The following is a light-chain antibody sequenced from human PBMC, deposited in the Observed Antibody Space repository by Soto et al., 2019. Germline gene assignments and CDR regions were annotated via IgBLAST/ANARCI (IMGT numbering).Light chain of an antibody. Sequence: EIVLTQSPGTLSLSPGERATLSCRTSQTVSSSYLAWYQHKPGQAPRPLIYAASKRALGIPDKFSGSGSGTDFTLTISRLEPEDFAVYYCQQSGTFGQGTKVEI. CDR2: AAS. CDR1: QTVSSSY. J-gene: IGKJ1*01. V-gene: IGKV3-20*01. CDR3: QQSGT.